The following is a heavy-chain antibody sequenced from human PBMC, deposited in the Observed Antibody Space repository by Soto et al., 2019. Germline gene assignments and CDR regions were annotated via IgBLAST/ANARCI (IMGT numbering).Heavy chain of an antibody. V-gene: IGHV4-34*01. CDR2: INHSGST. Sequence: SETLSLTCAVYGGSFSGYYWSWIRQPPGKGLEWIGEINHSGSTNYNPSLKSRVTISVDTSKNQFSLKLSSVTAADTAVYYCARDGDIVATMGGIDYWGQGTLVTVSS. CDR1: GGSFSGYY. J-gene: IGHJ4*02. CDR3: ARDGDIVATMGGIDY. D-gene: IGHD5-12*01.